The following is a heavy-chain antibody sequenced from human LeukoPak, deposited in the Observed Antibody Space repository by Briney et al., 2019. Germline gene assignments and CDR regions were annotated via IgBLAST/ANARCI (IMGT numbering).Heavy chain of an antibody. Sequence: HTGGSLRLSCAASGFTFSSYSMNWVRQAPGKGLEWVSYISSSSSTIYYADSVKGRFTISRDNSKNTLYLQMSSLRAEDTAVYSCVRETGSAVGSTDFDYWGQGTLVTVSS. CDR3: VRETGSAVGSTDFDY. V-gene: IGHV3-48*01. D-gene: IGHD4-17*01. CDR2: ISSSSSTI. J-gene: IGHJ4*02. CDR1: GFTFSSYS.